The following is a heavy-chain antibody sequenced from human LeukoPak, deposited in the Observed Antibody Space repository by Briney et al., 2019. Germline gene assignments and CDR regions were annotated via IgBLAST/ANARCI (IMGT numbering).Heavy chain of an antibody. J-gene: IGHJ3*02. D-gene: IGHD3-9*01. CDR2: ISIRSSST. CDR1: GFTFNTYS. Sequence: GGSLRLSCAASGFTFNTYSMSWVRQAPGQGLEWISYISIRSSSTYYADSVKGRFTISRVNAKNSLYLQMNSLRDEDTAVYYCARGGVNYDILTGYWGDAFDIWGQGTMVTVSS. CDR3: ARGGVNYDILTGYWGDAFDI. V-gene: IGHV3-48*02.